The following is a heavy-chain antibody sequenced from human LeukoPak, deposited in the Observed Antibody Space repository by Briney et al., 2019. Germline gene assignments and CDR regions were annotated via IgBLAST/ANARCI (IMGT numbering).Heavy chain of an antibody. CDR3: ARHGEGYCSSTSCYKYYYYGKDV. D-gene: IGHD2-2*02. Sequence: GESLKISCKGSGYSFTSYWIGWVRQMPGKGLEWMGIIYPGDSDTRYSPSFQGQVTISADKSISTAYLQWSSLKASDTAMYYCARHGEGYCSSTSCYKYYYYGKDVWGQGTTVTVSS. CDR2: IYPGDSDT. CDR1: GYSFTSYW. V-gene: IGHV5-51*01. J-gene: IGHJ6*02.